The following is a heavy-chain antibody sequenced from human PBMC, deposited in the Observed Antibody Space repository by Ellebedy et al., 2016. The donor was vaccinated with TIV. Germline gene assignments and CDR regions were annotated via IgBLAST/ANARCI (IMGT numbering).Heavy chain of an antibody. D-gene: IGHD5-18*01. CDR1: GYTLTELS. Sequence: AASVKVSCKVSGYTLTELSMHWVRQAPGKGLEWMGGFDPEDGETIYAQQFQGRVTMTEDTSTDTAYMELSSLRSEDTAVYYCATVEVGYSYGFIFDYWGQGTLVTVSS. CDR3: ATVEVGYSYGFIFDY. J-gene: IGHJ4*02. CDR2: FDPEDGET. V-gene: IGHV1-24*01.